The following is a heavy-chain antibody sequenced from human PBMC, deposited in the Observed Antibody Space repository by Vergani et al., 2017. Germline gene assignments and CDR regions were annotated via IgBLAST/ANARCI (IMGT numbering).Heavy chain of an antibody. J-gene: IGHJ4*02. CDR1: GGSFSTGGQS. CDR3: ARHVTQDYYNDSDYFDY. D-gene: IGHD3-22*01. Sequence: QVQLQESGPGLVKPSQTLSLTCTVSGGSFSTGGQSWTWLRQSAGKGLEWIGRIYTSGATNYNPSLRSRAIMSVDASKKQFSLKLTSVTAADTAIYYCARHVTQDYYNDSDYFDYWGLGTLVTVSS. CDR2: IYTSGAT. V-gene: IGHV4-61*02.